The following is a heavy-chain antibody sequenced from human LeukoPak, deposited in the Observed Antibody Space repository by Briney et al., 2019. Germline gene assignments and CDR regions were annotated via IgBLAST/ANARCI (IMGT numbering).Heavy chain of an antibody. CDR2: IHYSGIT. CDR3: AREDTGMAPGFDY. Sequence: SETLSLTCTVSGGSISSSSYYWGWIRQPPGKGLEWIGTIHYSGITYDNPSLRSRVTISLDTSKNQFFLNLNTVTAADTAVYYCAREDTGMAPGFDYWGQGTLVTVSS. V-gene: IGHV4-39*07. CDR1: GGSISSSSYY. J-gene: IGHJ4*02. D-gene: IGHD5-18*01.